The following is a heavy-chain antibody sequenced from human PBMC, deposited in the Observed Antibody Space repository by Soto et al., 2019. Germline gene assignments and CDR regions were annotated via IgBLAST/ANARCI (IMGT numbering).Heavy chain of an antibody. Sequence: GASVKVSCKASGGTFSSYAISWVRQAPGQGLEWMGGIIPIFGTANYAQKFQGRVTITADESTSTAYMELSSLRSEDTAVYYCECYADHDAFDIWGQGTMVTVSS. CDR2: IIPIFGTA. V-gene: IGHV1-69*13. J-gene: IGHJ3*02. D-gene: IGHD2-2*01. CDR1: GGTFSSYA. CDR3: ECYADHDAFDI.